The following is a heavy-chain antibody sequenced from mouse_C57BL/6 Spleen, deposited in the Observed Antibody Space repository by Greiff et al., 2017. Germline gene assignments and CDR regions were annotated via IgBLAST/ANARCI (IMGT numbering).Heavy chain of an antibody. Sequence: EVMLLESGGDLVKPGGSLKLSCSASGFTFSSYGMSWVRQTPGQSLEWVATISSGGSYTYYTDSVKGRFTITRDNTKNTQYLQMSSLKSEDTAMYYCARQPMDYGGQGTSVTVSS. V-gene: IGHV5-6*02. CDR2: ISSGGSYT. CDR1: GFTFSSYG. CDR3: ARQPMDY. J-gene: IGHJ4*01.